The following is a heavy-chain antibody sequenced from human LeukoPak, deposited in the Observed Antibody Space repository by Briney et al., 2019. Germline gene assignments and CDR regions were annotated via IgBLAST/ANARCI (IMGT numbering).Heavy chain of an antibody. Sequence: GGSLRLSCVASGFTFSSYTMHWVRQAPGKGLEWVALILSDGSNEYYADSVKGRFTISRDNSESTLYLQMNSLRAEDTAEYFCARGLGWLHVSGYWGQGTLVTVSS. CDR2: ILSDGSNE. V-gene: IGHV3-33*01. CDR3: ARGLGWLHVSGY. J-gene: IGHJ4*02. CDR1: GFTFSSYT. D-gene: IGHD5-24*01.